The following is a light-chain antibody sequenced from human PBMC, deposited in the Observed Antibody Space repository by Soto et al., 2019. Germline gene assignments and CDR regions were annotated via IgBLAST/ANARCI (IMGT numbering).Light chain of an antibody. CDR1: QGVSSY. V-gene: IGKV3-15*01. CDR2: GAS. Sequence: TTHFRSSVTVSPGGRATITCRASQGVSSYLAWYQQKPGKAPRRLIYGASTRASGIPARFSGSGSGTDFTLTISNLQSDDFATYYCQQYNNGGALTFGPGTHVDIK. CDR3: QQYNNGGALT. J-gene: IGKJ3*01.